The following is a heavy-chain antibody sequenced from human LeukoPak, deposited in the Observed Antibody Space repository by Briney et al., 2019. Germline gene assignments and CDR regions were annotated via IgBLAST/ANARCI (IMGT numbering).Heavy chain of an antibody. CDR1: GFTFSRYA. J-gene: IGHJ4*02. V-gene: IGHV3-21*06. Sequence: PGGSLRLSCAASGFTFSRYAMEWVRQAPGKGLEWVASIDGPSDSIYYANSVKGRFTISRDDAKNSVFLQMDSLRAEDTAIYYCARLVCTTIPCYGKFYFDYWGQGTLVPVSS. D-gene: IGHD3-16*01. CDR3: ARLVCTTIPCYGKFYFDY. CDR2: IDGPSDSI.